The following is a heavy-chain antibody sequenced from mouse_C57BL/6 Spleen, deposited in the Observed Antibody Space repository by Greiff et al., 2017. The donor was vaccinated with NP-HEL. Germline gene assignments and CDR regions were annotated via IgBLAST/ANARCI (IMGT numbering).Heavy chain of an antibody. Sequence: VQLQQSGAELMKPGASVKLSCKATGYTFTGYWIEWVKQRPGHGLEWIGEILPGSGSTNYNEKFKGKATFTVDTSSNTAYMQLSSLTTEDSAIYYCARVTTVQFLYYYAMDYWGQGTSVTVSS. V-gene: IGHV1-9*01. CDR3: ARVTTVQFLYYYAMDY. D-gene: IGHD1-1*01. CDR2: ILPGSGST. J-gene: IGHJ4*01. CDR1: GYTFTGYW.